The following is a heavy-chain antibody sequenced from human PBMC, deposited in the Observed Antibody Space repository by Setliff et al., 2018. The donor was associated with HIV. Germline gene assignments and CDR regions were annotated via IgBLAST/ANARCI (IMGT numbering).Heavy chain of an antibody. CDR2: MYYTGNT. J-gene: IGHJ4*02. D-gene: IGHD3-10*01. CDR1: GGSTSGYH. Sequence: SETLSLTCSVSGGSTSGYHWNWIRQPAGKGLEWIGRMYYTGNTDYNPSLKSRVIMSIDTSKDQFSLNLNSVTAADTAVYYCARSIYGSRTYPLDIWGQGILVTVSS. V-gene: IGHV4-4*07. CDR3: ARSIYGSRTYPLDI.